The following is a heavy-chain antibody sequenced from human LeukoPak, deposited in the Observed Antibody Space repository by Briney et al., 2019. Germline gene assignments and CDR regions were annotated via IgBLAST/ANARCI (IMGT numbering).Heavy chain of an antibody. CDR3: ARRVKSLGNYFDY. CDR1: GFTFSSYA. J-gene: IGHJ4*02. CDR2: ISSNGGST. V-gene: IGHV3-64*01. Sequence: QPGGSLRLSCAASGFTFSSYAMHWVRQAPGKGLEYVSAISSNGGSTYYANSVRGRFTISRDNSKNTLYLQMGSLRAEDMAVYYCARRVKSLGNYFDYWGQGTLVTVSS. D-gene: IGHD1-26*01.